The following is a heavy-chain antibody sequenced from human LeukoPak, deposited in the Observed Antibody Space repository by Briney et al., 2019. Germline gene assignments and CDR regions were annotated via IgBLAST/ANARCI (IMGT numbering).Heavy chain of an antibody. V-gene: IGHV4-34*01. CDR1: GGSFSGYY. Sequence: SETLSLTCAVYGGSFSGYYWSWIRQPPGKGLEWIGEINHSGSTNYNPSLKSRVTISVDTSKNQFSLKLSSVTAADTAAYYCASPRGYSGYQFDYWGQGTLVTVSS. CDR3: ASPRGYSGYQFDY. CDR2: INHSGST. D-gene: IGHD5-12*01. J-gene: IGHJ4*02.